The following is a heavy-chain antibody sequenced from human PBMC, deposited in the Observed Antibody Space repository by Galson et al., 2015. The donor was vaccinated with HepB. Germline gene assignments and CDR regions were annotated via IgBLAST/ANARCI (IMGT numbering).Heavy chain of an antibody. CDR3: ARGFFGVVGAEH. J-gene: IGHJ1*01. D-gene: IGHD3-3*01. V-gene: IGHV4-34*01. CDR1: GGSVSADY. Sequence: ETLSLTCALHGGSVSADYWSWVRQSPEKGLEWIGEINQDEGTSYNPSLNGRVVISLDTAKNQFSLRLSSVTAADTALYYCARGFFGVVGAEHWGQGTLVTVST. CDR2: INQDEGT.